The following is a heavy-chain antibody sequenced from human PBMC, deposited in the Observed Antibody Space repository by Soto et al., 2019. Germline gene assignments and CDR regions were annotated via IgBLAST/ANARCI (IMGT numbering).Heavy chain of an antibody. CDR1: DFSLSPYW. CDR3: ARDLGGPDY. D-gene: IGHD3-16*01. CDR2: LSSDGFGA. V-gene: IGHV3-74*03. Sequence: GGSLRLSCAASDFSLSPYWMHWVRQVPGRGLEWVARLSSDGFGAAYADSVKGRFFISRDIARSTLSLQMNSLRADDTAVYYCARDLGGPDYWGRGTSVTVSS. J-gene: IGHJ4*02.